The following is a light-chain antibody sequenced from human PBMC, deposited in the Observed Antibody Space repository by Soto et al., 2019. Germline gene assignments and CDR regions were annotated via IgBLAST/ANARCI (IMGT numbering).Light chain of an antibody. V-gene: IGKV1-5*01. CDR1: QSITTF. J-gene: IGKJ4*01. CDR2: DAS. Sequence: DIQMTQSPPSLSASVGDRVSFTCQASQSITTFLAWYQQKPGKAPQILIYDASKLEPGVPSRLSGGGSGTEFTLTISSLQPDDFATYYCQQYSTYPLTFGGGTKVDI. CDR3: QQYSTYPLT.